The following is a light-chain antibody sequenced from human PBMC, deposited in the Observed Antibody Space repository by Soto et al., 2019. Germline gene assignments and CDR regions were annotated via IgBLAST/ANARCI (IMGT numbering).Light chain of an antibody. CDR3: QQYYSYPGT. V-gene: IGKV1-9*01. J-gene: IGKJ3*01. Sequence: IQLTQSPSSLSASVGDRVTITCRASQGINSYLAWYQQKPGKAPNLLIYAGTSLQSGVPSRFSGSGSGTDFTLTISCLQSEDFATYYCQQYYSYPGTFGPGTKVDIK. CDR1: QGINSY. CDR2: AGT.